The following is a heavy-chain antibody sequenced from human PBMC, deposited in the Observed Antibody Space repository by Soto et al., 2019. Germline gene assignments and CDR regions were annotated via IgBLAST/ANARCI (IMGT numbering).Heavy chain of an antibody. V-gene: IGHV3-21*01. Sequence: GGSLRLSCVASGFSFSTYSMHWVRQAPGKGLEWVSSLSAGSDYIYYADSVKGRFSVSRDNAKNSLYLQMNSLRVEDTAVYYCAKDMGAVTYFDCWGQGNLVTVSS. J-gene: IGHJ4*02. D-gene: IGHD4-17*01. CDR3: AKDMGAVTYFDC. CDR2: LSAGSDYI. CDR1: GFSFSTYS.